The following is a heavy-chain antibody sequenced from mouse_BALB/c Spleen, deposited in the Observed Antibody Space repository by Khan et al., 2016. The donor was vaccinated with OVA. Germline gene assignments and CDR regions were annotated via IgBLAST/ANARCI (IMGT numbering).Heavy chain of an antibody. D-gene: IGHD4-1*01. Sequence: EVQLQESGGDLVKPGGSLRLSCAASGFTFSTYGMSWVRQPPDKRLEWVATINSDGDYTYYPDTVKGRFTISRNNAENTLYLQMSSLQSEDTAIYYCASHLTGSFDYWGQGTLVTVSA. J-gene: IGHJ3*01. CDR3: ASHLTGSFDY. CDR2: INSDGDYT. CDR1: GFTFSTYG. V-gene: IGHV5-6*01.